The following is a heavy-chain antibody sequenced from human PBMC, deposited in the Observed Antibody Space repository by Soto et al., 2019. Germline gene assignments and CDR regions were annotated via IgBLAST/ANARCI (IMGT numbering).Heavy chain of an antibody. V-gene: IGHV6-1*01. CDR2: TYYRSKWYN. Sequence: PSQTLSLTCAISGDSVSSNSAAWNWIRQSPSRGLEWLGRTYYRSKWYNDYAVSVKSRITINPDTSKNQFSLQLNSVTAADTAFYYCAREGALLFGGNSDYYSTMDVWGQGTTVTVSS. D-gene: IGHD2-21*02. CDR3: AREGALLFGGNSDYYSTMDV. CDR1: GDSVSSNSAA. J-gene: IGHJ6*02.